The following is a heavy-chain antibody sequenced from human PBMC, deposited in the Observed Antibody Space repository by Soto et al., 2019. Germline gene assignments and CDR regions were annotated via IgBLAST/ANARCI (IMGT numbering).Heavy chain of an antibody. Sequence: GGSLKLSCKGSGYSFTSYWIGWVRQMPGKGLEWMGIIYPGDSNTRYSPSFQGQVTISADKSISTAYLQWSSLKAWDTAMYYCATLRNEYRFDYWGQGTLVTVP. V-gene: IGHV5-51*03. CDR2: IYPGDSNT. CDR1: GYSFTSYW. CDR3: ATLRNEYRFDY. D-gene: IGHD6-6*01. J-gene: IGHJ4*02.